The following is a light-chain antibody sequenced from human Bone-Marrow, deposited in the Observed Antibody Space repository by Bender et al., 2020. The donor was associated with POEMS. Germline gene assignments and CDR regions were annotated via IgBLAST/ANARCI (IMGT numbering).Light chain of an antibody. Sequence: QSALTQPASVSGSPGQSITISCTGTRGDVGAYKYVSWYQQHPGKAPKLMIYEVTKRPSGVPDRFSGSKSGNTASLTVSGLQAEDEADYYCSSYAGTNNYVFGTGTKVTVL. V-gene: IGLV2-8*01. CDR3: SSYAGTNNYV. CDR2: EVT. CDR1: RGDVGAYKY. J-gene: IGLJ1*01.